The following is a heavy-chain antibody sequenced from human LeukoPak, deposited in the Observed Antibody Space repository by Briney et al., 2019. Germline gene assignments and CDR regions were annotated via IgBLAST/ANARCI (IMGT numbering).Heavy chain of an antibody. CDR2: IFDSGST. CDR3: ARGLGSGWPFDY. CDR1: GGSISTYH. J-gene: IGHJ4*02. D-gene: IGHD6-19*01. Sequence: KPSETLSLTCTVSGGSISTYHWSWIRQPPGKGLEWIGYIFDSGSTNHNPSLKSRVTMSVDTSKNQFSLKLSSVTAADTAVYYCARGLGSGWPFDYWGQGTLITVSS. V-gene: IGHV4-59*01.